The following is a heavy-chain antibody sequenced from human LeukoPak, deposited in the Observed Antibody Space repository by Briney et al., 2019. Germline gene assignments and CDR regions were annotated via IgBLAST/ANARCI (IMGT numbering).Heavy chain of an antibody. J-gene: IGHJ5*02. V-gene: IGHV4-4*07. CDR1: GGSVSSYY. Sequence: SETLSLTCSVSGGSVSSYYWSWIRQPAGKGLEWIGRIYTSGNTNYNPSLKSRVTISVDTSKNQFSLKLSSVTAADTAVYYCARQGSSNWFDPWGQGTLVTVSS. CDR3: ARQGSSNWFDP. CDR2: IYTSGNT.